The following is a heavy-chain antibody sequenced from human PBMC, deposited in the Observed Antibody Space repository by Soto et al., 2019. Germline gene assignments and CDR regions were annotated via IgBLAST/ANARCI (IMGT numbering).Heavy chain of an antibody. CDR1: GYTFTSYA. D-gene: IGHD2-15*01. Sequence: QVQLVQSGAEVKKPGASVKVSCKASGYTFTSYAMHWVRQAPGQRREWMGWVNAGNGNTKYSQKFQGRVTITRDTSASTAYMELSSLRSEDTAVYYCARGPLGSRAVEGVDYYYMDVWGKGTTVTVSS. CDR3: ARGPLGSRAVEGVDYYYMDV. J-gene: IGHJ6*03. CDR2: VNAGNGNT. V-gene: IGHV1-3*01.